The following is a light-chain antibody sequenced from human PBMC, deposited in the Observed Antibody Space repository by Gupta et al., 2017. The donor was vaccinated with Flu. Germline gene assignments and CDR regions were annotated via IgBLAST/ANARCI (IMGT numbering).Light chain of an antibody. CDR2: DAS. V-gene: IGKV3-11*01. Sequence: ATLSLSPGERATLSCRASQSVSSYLAWDKQKPGQAPRRLIYDASNRATGSPARVSGSGAGTDFTLTISSLEPEDFAVYYCQQRSNWRALTFGGGTKVEIK. CDR3: QQRSNWRALT. CDR1: QSVSSY. J-gene: IGKJ4*01.